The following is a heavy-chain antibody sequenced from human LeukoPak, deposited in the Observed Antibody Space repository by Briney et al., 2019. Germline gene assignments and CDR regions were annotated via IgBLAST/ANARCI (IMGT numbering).Heavy chain of an antibody. CDR2: INHLGTT. D-gene: IGHD3-22*01. J-gene: IGHJ3*01. CDR1: GGSLSGYY. V-gene: IGHV4-34*01. CDR3: ARGQRLRYYYDRSAFDV. Sequence: SETLSFTCGVSGGSLSGYYWSWVRQSPGKGLEWIGEINHLGTTNYNPSLKSRVTISEDTSENQFSLKLSSVTVADTAVYYCARGQRLRYYYDRSAFDVWGHGTMVTVSS.